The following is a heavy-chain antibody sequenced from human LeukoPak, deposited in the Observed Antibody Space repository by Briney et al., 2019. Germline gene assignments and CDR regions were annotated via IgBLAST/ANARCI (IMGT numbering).Heavy chain of an antibody. CDR3: ARSWVAGYGTVLDY. CDR1: GSSFTNYW. D-gene: IGHD6-19*01. Sequence: GGSLKISCKGSGSSFTNYWIGLGRQMPGKSPEGMGIIYPGDSDTRYSPSFQGQVTISADKSISTAYLQWSSLRASDTAMYYCARSWVAGYGTVLDYWGQGTLVTVSS. CDR2: IYPGDSDT. V-gene: IGHV5-51*01. J-gene: IGHJ4*02.